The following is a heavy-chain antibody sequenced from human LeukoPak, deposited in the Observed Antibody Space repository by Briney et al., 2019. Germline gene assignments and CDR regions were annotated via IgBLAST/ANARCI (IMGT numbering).Heavy chain of an antibody. V-gene: IGHV3-23*01. CDR1: GFTFSSYA. J-gene: IGHJ6*03. Sequence: AGGSLRLSCAASGFTFSSYAMSWVRQAPGKGLEWVSAISGSGSSTYYADSVKGRFTISRDNSKNTLYLQMVNTLRAEDTAVYYCAKDLIHGSGIYYYYMDVWGKGTTVTVSS. D-gene: IGHD3-10*01. CDR2: ISGSGSST. CDR3: AKDLIHGSGIYYYYMDV.